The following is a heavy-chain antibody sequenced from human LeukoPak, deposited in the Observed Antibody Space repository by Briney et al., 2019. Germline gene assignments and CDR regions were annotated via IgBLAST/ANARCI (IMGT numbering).Heavy chain of an antibody. Sequence: ASVKVSCKASGYTFTGYYMHWVRQAPGQGLEWMGRINPNSGGTNYAQKFQGRVTMTRDTSISTAYMELSRLRSDDTAAYYCARVNYGNTWFDPWGQGTLVTVSS. CDR3: ARVNYGNTWFDP. J-gene: IGHJ5*02. V-gene: IGHV1-2*06. CDR1: GYTFTGYY. D-gene: IGHD4-17*01. CDR2: INPNSGGT.